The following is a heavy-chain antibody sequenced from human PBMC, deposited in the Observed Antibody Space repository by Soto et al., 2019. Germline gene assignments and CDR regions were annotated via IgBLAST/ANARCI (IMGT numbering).Heavy chain of an antibody. D-gene: IGHD4-17*01. Sequence: SETLSLTCSVSGGSITSGYHYWSWIRQRPGEGLEWVGYIHYSGSTWYKPSLKSRIRISLDTSKNQFSLGLSFVTAADTAVYYCARGFDYGDYRGDAFDIWGQGTLVTVSS. V-gene: IGHV4-31*03. J-gene: IGHJ3*02. CDR2: IHYSGST. CDR1: GGSITSGYHY. CDR3: ARGFDYGDYRGDAFDI.